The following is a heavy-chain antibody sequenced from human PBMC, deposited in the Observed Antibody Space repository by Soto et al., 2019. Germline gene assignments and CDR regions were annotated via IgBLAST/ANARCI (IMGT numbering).Heavy chain of an antibody. CDR1: GGSISSYY. CDR2: IYYSGST. D-gene: IGHD3-10*01. Sequence: SETLSLTCTVSGGSISSYYWSWIRQPPGKGLEWIGYIYYSGSTNYNPSLKSRVTISVDTSKNQFSLKLSSVTAADTAVYYCARRFVWFGGAWGMDVWGQGTTVTVSS. J-gene: IGHJ6*02. V-gene: IGHV4-59*08. CDR3: ARRFVWFGGAWGMDV.